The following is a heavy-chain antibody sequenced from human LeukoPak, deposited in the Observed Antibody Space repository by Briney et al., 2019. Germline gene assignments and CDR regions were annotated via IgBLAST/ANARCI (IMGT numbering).Heavy chain of an antibody. D-gene: IGHD2-15*01. CDR1: GFTFSSYW. CDR3: ARVGDCSGGSCYRSYYYYMDV. CDR2: INWNGGST. J-gene: IGHJ6*03. Sequence: GGSLRLSCAASGFTFSSYWMSWVRQAPGKGLEWVSGINWNGGSTGYADSVKGRFTISRDNAKNSLYLQMNSLRAEDTALYYCARVGDCSGGSCYRSYYYYMDVWGKGTTVTVSS. V-gene: IGHV3-20*04.